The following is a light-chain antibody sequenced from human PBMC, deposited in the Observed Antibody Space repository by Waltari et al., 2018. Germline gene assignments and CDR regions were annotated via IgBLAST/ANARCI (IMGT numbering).Light chain of an antibody. J-gene: IGKJ5*01. V-gene: IGKV3-20*01. CDR1: QHVDNSY. CDR3: QQYGSSLTLT. CDR2: GAS. Sequence: EIVLTQSPDTLSLSPGERATLSCRASQHVDNSYLGWYQQKPGQAPRLLIFGASNRATGIPDRFPGSGSGTDFTLTISRLEPEDFTVYYCQQYGSSLTLTFGQGTRLEIK.